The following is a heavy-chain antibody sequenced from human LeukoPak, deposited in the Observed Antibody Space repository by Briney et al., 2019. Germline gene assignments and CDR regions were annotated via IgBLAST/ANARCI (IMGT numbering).Heavy chain of an antibody. D-gene: IGHD3-3*01. CDR1: GFTFSRYA. Sequence: PGRSLRLSCAASGFTFSRYAMHWVRQAPGKGLEWVAFISYNGVNKNYADSVKGRFTISRDNAKNSLYLQMNSLRAEDTAVYYCARDNYDFWSGPGYYYYYMDVWGKGTTVTVSS. J-gene: IGHJ6*03. CDR2: ISYNGVNK. CDR3: ARDNYDFWSGPGYYYYYMDV. V-gene: IGHV3-30-3*01.